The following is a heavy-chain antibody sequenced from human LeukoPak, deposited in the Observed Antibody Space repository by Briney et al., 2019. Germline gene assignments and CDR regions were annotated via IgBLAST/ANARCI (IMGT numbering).Heavy chain of an antibody. J-gene: IGHJ4*02. Sequence: ASVKVSCKASGYTFTSYDISWVRQATGQGLEWMGWMNPNSGNTGYAQKFQGRVTMTRNTSISTAYMELSSLRSEDTAVYYCAREKYYYDSSESGIQYYFDYWGQGTLVTVSS. CDR1: GYTFTSYD. CDR3: AREKYYYDSSESGIQYYFDY. V-gene: IGHV1-8*01. CDR2: MNPNSGNT. D-gene: IGHD3-22*01.